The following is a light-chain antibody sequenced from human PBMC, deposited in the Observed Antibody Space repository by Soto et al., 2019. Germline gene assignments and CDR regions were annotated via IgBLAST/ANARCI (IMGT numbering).Light chain of an antibody. J-gene: IGLJ3*02. V-gene: IGLV1-40*01. CDR2: HNN. Sequence: QSVLTQPPSVSGAPGQRVTISCTGSSSNIGADFDVHWYQHLPGTAPKLLISHNNNRPSGVPDRFSGSKSDTSASLAITGLQADDEAVYYCQSRDSSLSSSWVFGGGTQLTVL. CDR1: SSNIGADFD. CDR3: QSRDSSLSSSWV.